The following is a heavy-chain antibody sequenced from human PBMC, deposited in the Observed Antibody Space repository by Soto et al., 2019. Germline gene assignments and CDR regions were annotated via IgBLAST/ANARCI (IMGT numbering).Heavy chain of an antibody. CDR1: GGSISSSSYY. V-gene: IGHV4-39*01. CDR2: IYYSGST. D-gene: IGHD3-3*01. J-gene: IGHJ4*02. Sequence: QLQLQESGPGLVKPSETLSLTCTVSGGSISSSSYYWGWIRQPPGKGLEWIGSIYYSGSTYYNPSLQSRVTIAVDTSKNQSPLKLRSVTAADTAVYYCASQRIGQTGGLRFLEWLPSNDYWGQGTLVTVSS. CDR3: ASQRIGQTGGLRFLEWLPSNDY.